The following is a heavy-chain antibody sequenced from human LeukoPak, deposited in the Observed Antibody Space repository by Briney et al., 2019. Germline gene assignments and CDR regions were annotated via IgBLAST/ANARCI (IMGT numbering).Heavy chain of an antibody. D-gene: IGHD3-9*01. CDR2: ISAYNGNT. V-gene: IGHV1-18*01. CDR3: ARDHDYDILTGYWGGHDAFDI. CDR1: GYTFTSYG. J-gene: IGHJ3*02. Sequence: ASVKVSCKASGYTFTSYGISWVRQAPGQGLEWMGWISAYNGNTNYAQKLQGRVTMTTDTSTSTAYMELRSLRSDDTAVYYCARDHDYDILTGYWGGHDAFDIWGQGTMVAVSS.